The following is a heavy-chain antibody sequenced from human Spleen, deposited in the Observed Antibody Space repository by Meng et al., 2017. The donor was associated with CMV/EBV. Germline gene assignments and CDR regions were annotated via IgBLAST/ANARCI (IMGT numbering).Heavy chain of an antibody. CDR3: ARIFWASGYHFDY. V-gene: IGHV2-70D*14. Sequence: SGPTLVKPRQPLTLTCSFSGFSLTTSGMRVNWIRQPPGKALEWLARIDWDDDKFYNTPLKTRLTISKDTSKNQVVLTMTNMDPEDTGTYYCARIFWASGYHFDYWGQGILVTVSS. CDR2: IDWDDDK. CDR1: GFSLTTSGMR. J-gene: IGHJ4*02. D-gene: IGHD3-10*01.